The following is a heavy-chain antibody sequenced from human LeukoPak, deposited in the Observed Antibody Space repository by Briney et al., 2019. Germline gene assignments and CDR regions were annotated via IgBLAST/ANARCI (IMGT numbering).Heavy chain of an antibody. V-gene: IGHV4-39*01. CDR1: GDSISSSSYD. D-gene: IGHD6-13*01. J-gene: IGHJ4*02. Sequence: SETLSLTCTVSGDSISSSSYDWGWIRQPPGKGLEWIGSIYYSGSTYCNPSLKSRVTISVDTSKNQFSLKLRSVTAADTAVYYCARKHSTWTTRGYFADLGQGTLVTVSS. CDR2: IYYSGST. CDR3: ARKHSTWTTRGYFAD.